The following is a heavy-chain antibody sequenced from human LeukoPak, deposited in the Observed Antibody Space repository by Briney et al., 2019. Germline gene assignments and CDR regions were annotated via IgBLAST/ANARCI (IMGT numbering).Heavy chain of an antibody. CDR3: AREAAAPGENYFGY. D-gene: IGHD6-13*01. CDR1: GYTSTGYY. CDR2: INPNSGGT. Sequence: ASVKVSCKASGYTSTGYYMHWVRQAPGQGLEWMGWINPNSGGTNYAQKFQGRVTMTRDTSISTAYVELSRLRSDDTAVFYCAREAAAPGENYFGYWGQGTLVTVSS. J-gene: IGHJ4*02. V-gene: IGHV1-2*02.